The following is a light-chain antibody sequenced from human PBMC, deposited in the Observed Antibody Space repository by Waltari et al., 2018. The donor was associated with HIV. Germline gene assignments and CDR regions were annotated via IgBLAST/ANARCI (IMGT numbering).Light chain of an antibody. CDR1: SSNIGAGYH. J-gene: IGLJ2*01. CDR3: QSDDSSLSGVV. CDR2: GNS. V-gene: IGLV1-40*01. Sequence: QSVLTQPPSVSGAPGPRVTISCTGTSSNIGAGYHVHWYQQLPGTAPKLLIYGNSKRPAGVPDRFAGSKSGTSASLAITGLQAEDEADYYCQSDDSSLSGVVFGGGTKLTVL.